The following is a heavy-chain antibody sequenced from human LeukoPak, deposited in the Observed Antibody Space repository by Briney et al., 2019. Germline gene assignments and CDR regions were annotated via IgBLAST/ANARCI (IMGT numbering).Heavy chain of an antibody. CDR2: ISGSGGST. Sequence: PGGSLRLSCAASGFTFSSYAMSWVRQAPGKGLEWVSAISGSGGSTYYADSVKGRFTIPRDNSKNTLYLQMNSLRAEDTAVYYCAKDSSSFVREDYWGQGTLVTVSS. V-gene: IGHV3-23*01. CDR3: AKDSSSFVREDY. CDR1: GFTFSSYA. J-gene: IGHJ4*02. D-gene: IGHD6-6*01.